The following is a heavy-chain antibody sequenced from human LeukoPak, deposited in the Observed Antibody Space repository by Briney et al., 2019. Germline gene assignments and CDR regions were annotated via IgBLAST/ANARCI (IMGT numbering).Heavy chain of an antibody. Sequence: PGGSLRLSCVASGFTFRSYSMNWVRQAPGKGPEWVSSISGSAWTIYETDSVKGRFTTSRDNAKNSLYLQMNSLRPEDTAVYFCTRDIRLTTDRDAFDIWGQGTMVTVSS. J-gene: IGHJ3*02. CDR2: ISGSAWTI. CDR1: GFTFRSYS. CDR3: TRDIRLTTDRDAFDI. V-gene: IGHV3-21*01. D-gene: IGHD1-14*01.